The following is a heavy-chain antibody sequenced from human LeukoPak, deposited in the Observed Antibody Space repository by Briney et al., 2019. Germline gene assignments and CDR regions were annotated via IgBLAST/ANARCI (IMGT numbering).Heavy chain of an antibody. CDR3: ARGHDSSGWYFQH. J-gene: IGHJ1*01. D-gene: IGHD3-22*01. CDR2: ISSSGSTI. V-gene: IGHV3-48*03. Sequence: PGGSLGLSCAASGFTFSSYEMNWVRQAPGKGLEWVSYISSSGSTIYYADSVKGRFTISRDNAKNSVYLQMNSLRAEDTAVYYCARGHDSSGWYFQHWGQGTLVTVSS. CDR1: GFTFSSYE.